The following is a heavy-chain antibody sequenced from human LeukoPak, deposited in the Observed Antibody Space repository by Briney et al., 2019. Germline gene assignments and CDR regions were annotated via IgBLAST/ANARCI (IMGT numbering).Heavy chain of an antibody. D-gene: IGHD1-26*01. CDR3: AKAVEWEPVGRDY. Sequence: GGSLRLSCAASGFTFSNYWMHWVRQAPGKGLVWVSRINTDGSSTSYVDSVKGRFTISRDNAKNTLYLQMNGLRAEDTAVYYCAKAVEWEPVGRDYWGQGTLVTVSS. J-gene: IGHJ4*02. V-gene: IGHV3-74*01. CDR2: INTDGSST. CDR1: GFTFSNYW.